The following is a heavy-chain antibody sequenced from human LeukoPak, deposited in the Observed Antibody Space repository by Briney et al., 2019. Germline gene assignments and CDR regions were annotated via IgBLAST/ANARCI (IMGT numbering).Heavy chain of an antibody. CDR1: GGTFSSYA. CDR2: IIPIFGTA. V-gene: IGHV1-69*13. D-gene: IGHD3-3*01. J-gene: IGHJ5*02. Sequence: GASVKVSCKASGGTFSSYAISWVRQAPGQGLEWMGGIIPIFGTANYAQKFQGRVTITADESTSTAYMELSSLRSEDTAVYYCARGLRFLEVGRFDPWGQGTLSPSPQ. CDR3: ARGLRFLEVGRFDP.